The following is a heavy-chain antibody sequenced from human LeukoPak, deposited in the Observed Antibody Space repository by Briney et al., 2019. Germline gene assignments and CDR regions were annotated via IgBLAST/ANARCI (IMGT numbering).Heavy chain of an antibody. CDR1: GGSISSRNYY. Sequence: SETLSLTCTVSGGSISSRNYYWGWIRQPPGKGLEWIGSIYFSGSTYYNPSLKSRVTVSVDTSKNEFSLKLSSVTAADTAVYYRARHGLVTTLPHYFGMDVWGQGTTVTVSS. V-gene: IGHV4-39*01. J-gene: IGHJ6*02. CDR2: IYFSGST. CDR3: ARHGLVTTLPHYFGMDV. D-gene: IGHD4-11*01.